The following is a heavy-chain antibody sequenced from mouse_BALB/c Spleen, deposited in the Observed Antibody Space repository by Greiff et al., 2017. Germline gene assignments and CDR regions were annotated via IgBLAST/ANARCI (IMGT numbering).Heavy chain of an antibody. CDR3: AQEEGLTPPFAY. V-gene: IGHV1S34*01. J-gene: IGHJ3*01. D-gene: IGHD1-1*01. CDR2: ISCYNGAT. Sequence: LVKTGASVKISCKASGYSFTGYYMHWVKQSHGKSLEWIGYISCYNGATSYNQKFKGKATFTVDTSSSTAYMQFNSLTSEDSAVYYCAQEEGLTPPFAYWGQGTLVTVSA. CDR1: GYSFTGYY.